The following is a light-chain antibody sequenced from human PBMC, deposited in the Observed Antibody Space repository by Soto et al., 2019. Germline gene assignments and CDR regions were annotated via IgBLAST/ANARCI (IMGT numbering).Light chain of an antibody. V-gene: IGKV3-15*01. CDR3: QQYNDWPPLS. Sequence: EIVMTQSPTPLSVSPGERATLSCRASQSVNINLAWYQQKPGQAPRLLIYGTSTRATGVPARFSGSGSGTEFTLTISNLQSEDFAVYYCQQYNDWPPLSFGGGTKVDI. J-gene: IGKJ4*01. CDR2: GTS. CDR1: QSVNIN.